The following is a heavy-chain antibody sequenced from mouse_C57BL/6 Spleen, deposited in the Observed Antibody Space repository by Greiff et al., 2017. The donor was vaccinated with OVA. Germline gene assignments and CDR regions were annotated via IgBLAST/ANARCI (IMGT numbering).Heavy chain of an antibody. D-gene: IGHD1-1*01. CDR1: GYSITSGYD. Sequence: EVHLVESGPGMVKPSQSLSLTCTVTGYSITSGYDWHWIRHFPGNKLEWMGYISYSGSTNYNPSLKSRISITHDTSKNHFFLKLNSVTTEDTATDYCAREGGITTVVGFDVWGTGTTVTVSS. CDR3: AREGGITTVVGFDV. J-gene: IGHJ1*03. CDR2: ISYSGST. V-gene: IGHV3-1*01.